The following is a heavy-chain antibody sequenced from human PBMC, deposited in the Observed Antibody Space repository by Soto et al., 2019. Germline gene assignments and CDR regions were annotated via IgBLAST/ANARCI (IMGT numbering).Heavy chain of an antibody. D-gene: IGHD6-19*01. CDR2: TWYDGSNT. Sequence: PGGSLRLSCAASGFAFSNYGMHWVRQAPGKGLEWVAVTWYDGSNTYYADSVKGRFTISRDNSKNTLYLQMNSLRAEDTAVYYCARELGYSSSALLCLDYWGQGALVTVSS. CDR1: GFAFSNYG. J-gene: IGHJ4*02. V-gene: IGHV3-33*01. CDR3: ARELGYSSSALLCLDY.